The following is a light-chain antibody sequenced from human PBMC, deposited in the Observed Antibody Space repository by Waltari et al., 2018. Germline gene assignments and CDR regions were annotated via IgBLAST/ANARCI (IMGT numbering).Light chain of an antibody. CDR3: QTWVTGIGWV. V-gene: IGLV4-69*01. Sequence: QLVLTQSPSASASLGTSVKLTCTLSSGHSSYSIAWHQQQPEKGPRYLMKVNNDDSHTKGDGIPDGFSGSSSGAERYLTISSLQSEDEADYYCQTWVTGIGWVFGGGTKLTVL. J-gene: IGLJ3*02. CDR2: VNNDDSH. CDR1: SGHSSYS.